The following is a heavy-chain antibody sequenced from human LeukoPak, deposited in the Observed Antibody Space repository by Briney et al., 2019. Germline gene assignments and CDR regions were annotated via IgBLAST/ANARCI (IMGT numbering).Heavy chain of an antibody. Sequence: GGSLRLSCAASGFTFSSYGMNWVRQAPGKGLEWVSSISSSSRYIYYADSVKGRFTISRDNAKNSLYLQMNSLRAEDTAVYYCARGDCSSSSCSGFYGMDVWGQGTTVTVSS. CDR3: ARGDCSSSSCSGFYGMDV. V-gene: IGHV3-21*01. J-gene: IGHJ6*02. D-gene: IGHD2-2*01. CDR2: ISSSSRYI. CDR1: GFTFSSYG.